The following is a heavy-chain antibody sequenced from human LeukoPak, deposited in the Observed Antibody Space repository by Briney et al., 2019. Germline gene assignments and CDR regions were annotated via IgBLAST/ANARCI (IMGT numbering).Heavy chain of an antibody. J-gene: IGHJ3*02. Sequence: GGSLRLSCAASGFTFSSYSMNWVRQAPGKGLEWVSYISSSSSTIYYADSVKGRFTISRDNAKNSLYLQMNSLRAEDTAVYYCARELRVRGVPRADAFDIWGQGTMVTVSS. CDR1: GFTFSSYS. CDR2: ISSSSSTI. V-gene: IGHV3-48*01. CDR3: ARELRVRGVPRADAFDI. D-gene: IGHD3-10*01.